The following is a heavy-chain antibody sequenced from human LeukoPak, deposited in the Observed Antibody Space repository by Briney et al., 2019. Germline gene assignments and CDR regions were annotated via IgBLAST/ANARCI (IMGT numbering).Heavy chain of an antibody. J-gene: IGHJ4*02. V-gene: IGHV3-30-3*01. D-gene: IGHD3-10*01. CDR3: AREIGELTYLSY. CDR2: ISYDGSNK. Sequence: AGGSRCLACAASGCTFSSYGMHWVRQAPGKGLEWVAVISYDGSNKYYADSVKGRFTISRDNSKNTLYLQMNSLRAEDTAVYYCAREIGELTYLSYCGQGTLVTVSS. CDR1: GCTFSSYG.